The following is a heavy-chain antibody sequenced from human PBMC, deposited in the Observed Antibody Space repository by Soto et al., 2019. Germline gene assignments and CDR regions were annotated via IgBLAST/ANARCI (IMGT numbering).Heavy chain of an antibody. V-gene: IGHV4-59*08. CDR2: IYYSGST. CDR3: AGTTTVPLDY. CDR1: GGSISSYY. J-gene: IGHJ4*02. D-gene: IGHD4-4*01. Sequence: SSETLSLTCTVSGGSISSYYWSWIRQPSGKGLEWIGYIYYSGSTNYNPSLKSRVTISVDTSKNQFSLKLSSVTAADTAVYYCAGTTTVPLDYWGQGTPVTVSS.